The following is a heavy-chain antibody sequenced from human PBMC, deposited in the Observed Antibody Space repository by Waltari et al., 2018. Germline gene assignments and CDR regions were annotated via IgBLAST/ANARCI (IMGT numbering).Heavy chain of an antibody. CDR2: IYYGGST. Sequence: QLQLQESGPGLVKPSETLSLTCTVPGGSLSISPYYWGWIRQPPGKGLEWIGNIYYGGSTYYHPSLKSRVTVSVDTSKNQFSLKLSSVTAADTAVYYCARIITSTKGYYFDYWGQGTLVTVSS. CDR3: ARIITSTKGYYFDY. CDR1: GGSLSISPYY. J-gene: IGHJ4*02. V-gene: IGHV4-39*01. D-gene: IGHD3-10*01.